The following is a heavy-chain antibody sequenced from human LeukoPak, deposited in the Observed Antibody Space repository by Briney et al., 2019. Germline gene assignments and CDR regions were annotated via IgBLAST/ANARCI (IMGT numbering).Heavy chain of an antibody. CDR3: AKVLDYYDSSGFLDY. CDR2: ISYDGSNK. CDR1: GFTFSSYA. Sequence: GGSLRLSCAASGFTFSSYAMHWVRQAPGKGLEWVAVISYDGSNKYYADSVKGRFTISRDNSKNTLYLQMNSLRAEDTAVYYCAKVLDYYDSSGFLDYWGQGTLVTVSS. D-gene: IGHD3-22*01. J-gene: IGHJ4*02. V-gene: IGHV3-30-3*01.